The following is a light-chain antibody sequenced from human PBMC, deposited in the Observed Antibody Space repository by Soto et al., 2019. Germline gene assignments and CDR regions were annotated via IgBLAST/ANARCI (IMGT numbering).Light chain of an antibody. CDR2: GNN. CDR3: QSYDSSLSGSGV. V-gene: IGLV1-40*01. CDR1: SSNIGAGYD. J-gene: IGLJ2*01. Sequence: QSVLTQPPSVSGAPGQRVTISCAGSSSNIGAGYDVHWYQQLPGTAPKLLIYGNNNRPSGVPDRFSGSKSGTSASLAITGLQAEDEAEYYCQSYDSSLSGSGVFGGGTKHTVL.